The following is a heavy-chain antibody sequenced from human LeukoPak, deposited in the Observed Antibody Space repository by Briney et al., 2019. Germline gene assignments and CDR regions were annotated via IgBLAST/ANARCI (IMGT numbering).Heavy chain of an antibody. CDR1: GYTFTSYY. V-gene: IGHV1-46*01. CDR3: ARDPDYGGSPGAFDI. D-gene: IGHD4-23*01. J-gene: IGHJ3*02. CDR2: INPSGGST. Sequence: ASVKISCKASGYTFTSYYMHWVRQAPGQGLEWMGIINPSGGSTSYAQKFQGRVTMTRDTSTSTVYMELSSLRSEDTAVYYCARDPDYGGSPGAFDIWGQGTMVTVSS.